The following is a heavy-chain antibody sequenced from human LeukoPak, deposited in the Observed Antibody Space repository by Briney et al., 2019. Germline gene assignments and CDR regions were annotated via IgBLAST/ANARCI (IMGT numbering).Heavy chain of an antibody. CDR2: IYPGDSGT. D-gene: IGHD4-17*01. CDR1: GYSFTNYW. J-gene: IGHJ3*02. V-gene: IGHV5-51*01. Sequence: LGESLKISCKGSGYSFTNYWIGWVRQMPGKGLELMGIIYPGDSGTRYSPSFQGQVTISADKSISIAYLQWSSLKASDTAMYYCARRTDYGDYQTEAFDIWGQGTMVTVSS. CDR3: ARRTDYGDYQTEAFDI.